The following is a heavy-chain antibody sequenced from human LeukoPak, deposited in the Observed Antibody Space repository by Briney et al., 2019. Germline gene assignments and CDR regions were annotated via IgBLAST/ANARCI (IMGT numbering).Heavy chain of an antibody. V-gene: IGHV3-21*01. D-gene: IGHD2-2*01. Sequence: RGGSLRLSCAASGFTFSSYSMNWVRQAPGKGLEWVSSISSSSSYIYYADSVKGRFTISRDNAKDSLYLQMNSLRDEDTAVYYCASTIVPAAIACDYWGQGTLVSVSS. J-gene: IGHJ4*02. CDR3: ASTIVPAAIACDY. CDR1: GFTFSSYS. CDR2: ISSSSSYI.